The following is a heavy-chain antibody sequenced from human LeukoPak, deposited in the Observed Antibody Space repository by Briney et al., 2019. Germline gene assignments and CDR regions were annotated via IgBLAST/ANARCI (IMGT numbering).Heavy chain of an antibody. D-gene: IGHD6-19*01. CDR3: ARESSSGWYGEYYFDY. Sequence: GGSLRLSCAASGFTFSTYGMHWVRQAPSKRLEWVAVTWYDGSYKYYGDSVKGRFTISRDNSKNTLYLQMASLRVEDTAVYYCARESSSGWYGEYYFDYWGQGTLVTVSS. J-gene: IGHJ4*02. V-gene: IGHV3-33*01. CDR1: GFTFSTYG. CDR2: TWYDGSYK.